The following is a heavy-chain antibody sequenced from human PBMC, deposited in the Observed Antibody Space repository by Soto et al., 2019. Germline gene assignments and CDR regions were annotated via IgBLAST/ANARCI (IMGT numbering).Heavy chain of an antibody. J-gene: IGHJ4*02. CDR1: GGTFSSYA. D-gene: IGHD6-19*01. CDR2: ISAYNGNT. Sequence: GASVKVFCKASGGTFSSYAISWVRQAPGQGLEWMGRISAYNGNTNYAQKLQGRVTMTTDTSTSTAYMELRSLRSDDTAVYYCARSWASSGWYHYWGQGTLVTVSS. V-gene: IGHV1-18*01. CDR3: ARSWASSGWYHY.